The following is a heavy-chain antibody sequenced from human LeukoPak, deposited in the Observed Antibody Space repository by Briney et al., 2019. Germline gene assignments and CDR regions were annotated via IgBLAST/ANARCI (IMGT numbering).Heavy chain of an antibody. D-gene: IGHD2-21*02. J-gene: IGHJ4*02. V-gene: IGHV3-30-3*01. Sequence: GGSLRLSCAASGFTFSSYAMHWVRQAPGKGLEWVAVISYDGSNKYYADSVKGRLTISRDNSKNTLYLQMNSLRAEGTAVYYCARDPLAYCGGDCYSAVDYWGQGTLVTVSS. CDR1: GFTFSSYA. CDR2: ISYDGSNK. CDR3: ARDPLAYCGGDCYSAVDY.